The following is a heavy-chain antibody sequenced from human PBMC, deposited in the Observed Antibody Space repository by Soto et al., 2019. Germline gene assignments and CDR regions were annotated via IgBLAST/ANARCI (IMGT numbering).Heavy chain of an antibody. CDR3: AKSEEYYESRGHDQ. V-gene: IGHV4-34*01. CDR2: INHSGST. Sequence: SETLSLTCAVYGGSFSGYYWSWIRQPPGKGLEWIGEINHSGSTNYSPSFRSRVTISIDTSKKQFSLKVRSVTAADTAVYYCAKSEEYYESRGHDQWGQGALVTVSS. CDR1: GGSFSGYY. J-gene: IGHJ4*02. D-gene: IGHD3-22*01.